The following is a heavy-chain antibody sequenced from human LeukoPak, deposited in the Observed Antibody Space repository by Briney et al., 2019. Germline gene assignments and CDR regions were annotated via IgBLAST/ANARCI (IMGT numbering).Heavy chain of an antibody. J-gene: IGHJ4*02. CDR1: GGSISSSSYY. D-gene: IGHD3-22*01. Sequence: SETLSLTCTVSGGSISSSSYYWGWIRQPPGKGLEWIGSIYYSGSTYYNPSLKSRVTISVDTSKNQFSLKLSSATAADTAVYYCARRDTSSGYFDYWGQGTLVTVSS. CDR3: ARRDTSSGYFDY. CDR2: IYYSGST. V-gene: IGHV4-39*01.